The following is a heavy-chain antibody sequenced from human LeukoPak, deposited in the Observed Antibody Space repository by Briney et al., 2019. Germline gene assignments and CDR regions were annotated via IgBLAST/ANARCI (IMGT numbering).Heavy chain of an antibody. CDR1: GFTFDDYG. J-gene: IGHJ4*02. CDR3: ARDSALAQAVMFDY. Sequence: PGGSLRLSCETSGFTFDDYGMSWVRQAPGKGLEWVSGINWNGDRTVYADSVRGRFTISRDDSKKSLYLQIHSLRAEDTALYYCARDSALAQAVMFDYWGQGTLVTVSS. D-gene: IGHD6-19*01. CDR2: INWNGDRT. V-gene: IGHV3-20*04.